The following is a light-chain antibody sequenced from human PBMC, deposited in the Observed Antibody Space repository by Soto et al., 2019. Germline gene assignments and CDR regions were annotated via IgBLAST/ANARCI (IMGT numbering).Light chain of an antibody. CDR1: NSNIGSNT. V-gene: IGLV1-44*01. CDR3: QSYDSSLSVV. Sequence: QSVLTQPPSASGTPGQRVTISCSGSNSNIGSNTVSWYQQLPGTAPKLLIYSNNQRPSGVPDRFSGSKSGTSASLAIAGLLAEDEADYYCQSYDSSLSVVFGGGTKVTVL. J-gene: IGLJ2*01. CDR2: SNN.